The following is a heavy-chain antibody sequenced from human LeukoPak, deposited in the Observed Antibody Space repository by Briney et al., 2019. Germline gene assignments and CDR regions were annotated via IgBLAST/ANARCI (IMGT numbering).Heavy chain of an antibody. CDR3: ARVGPAYYDSSGQNHDY. CDR1: GGSFSGYY. V-gene: IGHV4-34*01. Sequence: SETLSLTCAVYGGSFSGYYWSWIRQPPGKGLEWIGEINHSGSTNYNPSLKSRVTISVDTPKNQFSLKLSSVTAADTAVYYCARVGPAYYDSSGQNHDYWGQGTLVTVSS. J-gene: IGHJ4*02. D-gene: IGHD3-22*01. CDR2: INHSGST.